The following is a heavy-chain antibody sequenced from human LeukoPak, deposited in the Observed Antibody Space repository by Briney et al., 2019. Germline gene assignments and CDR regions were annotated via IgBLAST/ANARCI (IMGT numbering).Heavy chain of an antibody. CDR1: GVSISSSSYY. D-gene: IGHD6-19*01. CDR3: ARSMDYSGWYLD. V-gene: IGHV4-39*07. Sequence: SETLSLTCTVSGVSISSSSYYWGWIRQPPGKGLEWIGSIYYSGSTYYNPSLKSRVTISVDTSKNQFSLKLSSVTAADTAVYYCARSMDYSGWYLDGGQGTLVTVSS. CDR2: IYYSGST. J-gene: IGHJ4*02.